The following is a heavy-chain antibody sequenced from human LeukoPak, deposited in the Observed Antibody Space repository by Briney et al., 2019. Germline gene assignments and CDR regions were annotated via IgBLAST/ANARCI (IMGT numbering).Heavy chain of an antibody. CDR2: IKQDGSEK. CDR3: AREGYDSSGYPRYYFDY. D-gene: IGHD3-22*01. Sequence: HPGGSLRLSCAASGFTFSSYWMSWVRQAPGKGLEWVANIKQDGSEKYYMDSVKGRFTISRDNAKNSLYLQMNSLRAEDTAVYYCAREGYDSSGYPRYYFDYWGQGTLVTVSS. CDR1: GFTFSSYW. V-gene: IGHV3-7*01. J-gene: IGHJ4*02.